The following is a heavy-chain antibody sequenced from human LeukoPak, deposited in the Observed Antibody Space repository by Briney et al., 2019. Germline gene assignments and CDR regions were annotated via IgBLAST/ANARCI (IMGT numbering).Heavy chain of an antibody. J-gene: IGHJ4*02. CDR2: INPSGGST. V-gene: IGHV1-46*01. CDR3: ARTSVLRFLEWFLDY. D-gene: IGHD3-3*01. CDR1: GYTFTSYY. Sequence: EASVKVSCKASGYTFTSYYMHWVRQAPGQGLEWMGIINPSGGSTSYAQKFQGRVTMTRDTSTSTVYMELSSLRSEDTAVYYCARTSVLRFLEWFLDYGGQGPLVTVSS.